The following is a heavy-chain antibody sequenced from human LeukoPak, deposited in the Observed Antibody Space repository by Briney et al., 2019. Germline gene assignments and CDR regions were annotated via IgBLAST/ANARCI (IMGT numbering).Heavy chain of an antibody. D-gene: IGHD3-9*01. CDR1: GYTFTSYG. V-gene: IGHV1-18*01. J-gene: IGHJ3*02. CDR2: ISAYNGNT. CDR3: ARDYDILTGFTLDAFDI. Sequence: GASVKVSCKASGYTFTSYGISWVRQAPGQGLEWMGWISAYNGNTNYAQKLQGRVTMTTDTSTSTAYMELRSLRSDDTAVYYCARDYDILTGFTLDAFDIWGQGTMVTVSS.